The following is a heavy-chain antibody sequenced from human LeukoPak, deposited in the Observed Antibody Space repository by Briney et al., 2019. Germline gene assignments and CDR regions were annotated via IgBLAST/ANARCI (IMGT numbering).Heavy chain of an antibody. J-gene: IGHJ4*02. CDR2: INQDGSEK. CDR1: GFIFSSYW. Sequence: GGSLRLSCAPSGFIFSSYWMSWVRQAPGKGLEWVANINQDGSEKYYVDSVKGRFTISRDNAKNSLYLQMNSLRAEDTAVYYCARDEVWGQGTLVTVSS. V-gene: IGHV3-7*05. CDR3: ARDEV.